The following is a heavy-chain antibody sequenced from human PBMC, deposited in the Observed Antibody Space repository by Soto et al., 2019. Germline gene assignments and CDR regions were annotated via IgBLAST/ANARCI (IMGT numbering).Heavy chain of an antibody. V-gene: IGHV1-3*01. CDR2: INAGNGNT. J-gene: IGHJ4*02. D-gene: IGHD6-13*01. CDR1: GYTFTSYA. Sequence: ASVKVSCKASGYTFTSYAMHWVRQAPGQRLEWMGWINAGNGNTKYSQKFQGRVTITRDTSASTAYMELSSLRSEDTAVYYCAIFSHPYSSSWYSGGFDYWGQGTLVTVS. CDR3: AIFSHPYSSSWYSGGFDY.